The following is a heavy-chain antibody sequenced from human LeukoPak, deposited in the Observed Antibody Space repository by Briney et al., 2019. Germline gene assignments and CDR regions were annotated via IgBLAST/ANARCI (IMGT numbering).Heavy chain of an antibody. CDR3: ARDRGYSIAY. J-gene: IGHJ4*02. D-gene: IGHD5-12*01. Sequence: GGALRLSCAACGFTFSSYWMHGVRQARGKGLVWVSLLTSHASSTTYADSVNGRFTISLDHATNTVYLQINSLSAEDTAVSYSARDRGYSIAYWGQGTLVIVSS. CDR2: LTSHASST. CDR1: GFTFSSYW. V-gene: IGHV3-74*01.